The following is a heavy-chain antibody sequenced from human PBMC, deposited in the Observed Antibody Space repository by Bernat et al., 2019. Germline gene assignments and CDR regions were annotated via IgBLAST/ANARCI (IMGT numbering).Heavy chain of an antibody. CDR3: ATPWRATYYYGSSGYYGWDAFDT. J-gene: IGHJ3*02. CDR2: VYSSGST. Sequence: QLQLQESGPGLVKPSETLSLTCTVSAGSISSNNYFLGWIREPPGKGPEWIGSVYSSGSTYYNPSLKGRLTISVYTSKIRLSLKLTSVTAADTAVYYCATPWRATYYYGSSGYYGWDAFDTWGQGTMVTVSS. D-gene: IGHD3-22*01. V-gene: IGHV4-39*01. CDR1: AGSISSNNYF.